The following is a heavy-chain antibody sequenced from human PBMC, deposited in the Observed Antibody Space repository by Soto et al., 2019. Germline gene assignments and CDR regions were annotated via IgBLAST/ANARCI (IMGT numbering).Heavy chain of an antibody. CDR3: AHRPYYYDSSGYSREGYFQH. CDR1: GFSLSTSGVG. Sequence: SGPTLVNPTQTLTLTCTFSGFSLSTSGVGVGWIRQPPGKALEWLALIYWDDDKRYSPSLKSRLTITKDTSKNQVVLTMTYMDPVDTATYYCAHRPYYYDSSGYSREGYFQHWGQ. CDR2: IYWDDDK. D-gene: IGHD3-22*01. J-gene: IGHJ1*01. V-gene: IGHV2-5*02.